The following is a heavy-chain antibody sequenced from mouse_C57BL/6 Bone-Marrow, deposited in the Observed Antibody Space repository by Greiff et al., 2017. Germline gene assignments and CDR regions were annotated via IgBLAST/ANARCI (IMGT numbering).Heavy chain of an antibody. J-gene: IGHJ4*01. V-gene: IGHV5-16*01. CDR3: ARIYYDYDGGVRYAMDY. Sequence: EVKVVESEGGLVQPGSSMKLSCTASGFTFSDYYMAWVRQVPEKGLEWVANINSDGSSTYYLDSLKSRFIISRHNAKNILYLQMSSLKSEDTATYYCARIYYDYDGGVRYAMDYWGQGTSVTVSS. CDR2: INSDGSST. D-gene: IGHD2-4*01. CDR1: GFTFSDYY.